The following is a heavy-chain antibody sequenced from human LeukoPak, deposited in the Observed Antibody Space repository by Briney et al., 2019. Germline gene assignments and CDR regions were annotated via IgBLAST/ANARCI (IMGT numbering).Heavy chain of an antibody. D-gene: IGHD6-13*01. CDR1: GFTFSSYS. CDR3: AKPRYSSSLDY. Sequence: GRSLRLSCAASGFTFSSYSMHWVRQAPGKGLEWVAVISYDGSNKYYADSVKGRFTISRDNSKNTLYLQMNSLRAEDTAVYYCAKPRYSSSLDYWDQGTLVTVSS. V-gene: IGHV3-30*18. J-gene: IGHJ4*02. CDR2: ISYDGSNK.